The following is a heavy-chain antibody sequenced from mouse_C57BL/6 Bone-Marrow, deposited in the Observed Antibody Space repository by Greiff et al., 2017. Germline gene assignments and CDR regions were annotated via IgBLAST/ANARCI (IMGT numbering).Heavy chain of an antibody. CDR2: IYPGSGST. CDR3: ERGYYGKLNFDY. CDR1: GYTFTSYW. V-gene: IGHV1-55*01. Sequence: QVQLKQPGAELVKPGASVKMSCKASGYTFTSYWITWVKQRPGQGLEWIGDIYPGSGSTNYNEKFKSKATLPVDTSSSTAYMQLSSLTSEDSAVYYCERGYYGKLNFDYWGQGTTLTVSS. D-gene: IGHD2-1*01. J-gene: IGHJ2*01.